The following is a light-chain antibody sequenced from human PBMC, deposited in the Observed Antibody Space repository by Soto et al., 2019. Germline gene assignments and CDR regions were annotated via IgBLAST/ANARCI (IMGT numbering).Light chain of an antibody. Sequence: SYELTQPPSVSVSPGQTAKITCSGDALSRQYSHWYQQKTGQAPRVIIYKDNERPSGIPDRFSGSSSGTTVSLTISGAQAEDEADYYCQSVDSSGTYVVFGGGTKVTVL. CDR3: QSVDSSGTYVV. V-gene: IGLV3-25*02. CDR1: ALSRQY. J-gene: IGLJ1*01. CDR2: KDN.